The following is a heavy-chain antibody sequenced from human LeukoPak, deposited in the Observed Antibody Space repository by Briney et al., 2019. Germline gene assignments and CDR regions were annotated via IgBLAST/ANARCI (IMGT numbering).Heavy chain of an antibody. CDR2: ITTGGPNT. J-gene: IGHJ4*02. V-gene: IGHV3-23*01. D-gene: IGHD7-27*01. CDR1: GFTFSSHW. CDR3: AKDGGLWVSAHWGDS. Sequence: GGSLRLSCAASGFTFSSHWMSWVRQAPGKGLKWVSTITTGGPNTYYADSVKGWFTVSRDDSKNTLYLQMNSLRAEDTAVYYCAKDGGLWVSAHWGDSWGRGTLVTVSS.